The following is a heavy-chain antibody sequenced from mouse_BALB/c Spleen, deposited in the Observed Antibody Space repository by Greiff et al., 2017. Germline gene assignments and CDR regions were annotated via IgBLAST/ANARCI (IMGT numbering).Heavy chain of an antibody. D-gene: IGHD1-1*01. CDR1: GFSLTSYG. J-gene: IGHJ4*01. CDR2: IWAGGST. CDR3: ARGRTVVYYYAMDY. V-gene: IGHV2-9*02. Sequence: VQRVESGPGLVAPSQSLSITCTVSGFSLTSYGVHWVRQPPGKGLEWLGVIWAGGSTNYNSALMSRLSISKDNSKSQVFLKMNSLQTDDTAMYYCARGRTVVYYYAMDYWGQGTSVTVSS.